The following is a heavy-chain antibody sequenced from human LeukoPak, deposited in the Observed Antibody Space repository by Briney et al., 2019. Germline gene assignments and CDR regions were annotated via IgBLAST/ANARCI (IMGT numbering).Heavy chain of an antibody. D-gene: IGHD2-15*01. CDR3: ARDIVVVVAATRRTDAFDI. J-gene: IGHJ3*02. Sequence: SQTLSLTCTVSGGSFSSGGYYWSWIRQHPGKGLEWIGYIYYSGSTYYNPSLKSRVTISVDTSKNQFSLKLSSVTAADTAVYYCARDIVVVVAATRRTDAFDIWGQGTMVSVSS. V-gene: IGHV4-31*03. CDR1: GGSFSSGGYY. CDR2: IYYSGST.